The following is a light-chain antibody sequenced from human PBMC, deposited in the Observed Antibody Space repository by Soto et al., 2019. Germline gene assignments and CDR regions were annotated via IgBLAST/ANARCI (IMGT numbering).Light chain of an antibody. J-gene: IGKJ2*01. CDR1: QGISNS. CDR2: AAS. Sequence: DIQMTQSPSSLSASVGDRVTITCRASQGISNSLAWYHQKPGKVPKLLIYAASTLQSGVPSRFSGSGSGTDFTLTISSLQSEDAATYYCQNYDSSPYTFGQGTKLEIK. V-gene: IGKV1-27*01. CDR3: QNYDSSPYT.